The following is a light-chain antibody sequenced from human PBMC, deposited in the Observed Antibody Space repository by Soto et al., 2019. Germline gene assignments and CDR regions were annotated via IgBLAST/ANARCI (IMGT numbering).Light chain of an antibody. CDR1: SSDVGGYSY. CDR2: VVS. V-gene: IGLV2-14*03. J-gene: IGLJ1*01. Sequence: QSALTQPASVSGSPGQSITISCTGTSSDVGGYSYISWYQHNPGRAPKLMIYVVSNRPSGVSDRFSGSKSGNTASLTISRLQAEDEADYYCSSYTTSSTYVFGSGTKLTVL. CDR3: SSYTTSSTYV.